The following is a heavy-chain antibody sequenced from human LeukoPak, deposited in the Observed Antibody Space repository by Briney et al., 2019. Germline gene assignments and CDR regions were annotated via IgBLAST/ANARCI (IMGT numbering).Heavy chain of an antibody. Sequence: PGGSLRLSCAASGFTFSSYALHWVRQAPGQGLEWVAVISFAENNKYYADSVKGRFTISRDNIKNTLFLQMDSLRAEDTAVYYCARDRKIVSTYYYSFRQEYSFDFWGQGTLVTVSS. J-gene: IGHJ4*02. V-gene: IGHV3-30*04. CDR2: ISFAENNK. CDR1: GFTFSSYA. D-gene: IGHD3-22*01. CDR3: ARDRKIVSTYYYSFRQEYSFDF.